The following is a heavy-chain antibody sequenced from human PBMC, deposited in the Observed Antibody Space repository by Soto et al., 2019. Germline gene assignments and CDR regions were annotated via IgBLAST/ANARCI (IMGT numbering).Heavy chain of an antibody. CDR3: ARRAETNGWNGFGADKYYFDF. CDR1: GYTFTSYD. J-gene: IGHJ4*02. D-gene: IGHD1-1*01. V-gene: IGHV1-8*01. Sequence: QVQLVQSGAEVRKPGASVKVSCEASGYTFTSYDIYWVRQATGQGLEWMGWMNPNTGNSGYAQKFQGRVTMTSDTSLSTAHMELGSLSSEDTAVYYCARRAETNGWNGFGADKYYFDFWGQGTLVTVSS. CDR2: MNPNTGNS.